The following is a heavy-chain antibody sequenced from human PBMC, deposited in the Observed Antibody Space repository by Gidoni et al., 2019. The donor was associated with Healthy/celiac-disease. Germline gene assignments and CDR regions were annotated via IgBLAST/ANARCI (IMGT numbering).Heavy chain of an antibody. V-gene: IGHV3-21*01. CDR2: ISSSSSYI. CDR1: GFTFSSYS. CDR3: ARDSDILTGYYGLGY. J-gene: IGHJ4*02. D-gene: IGHD3-9*01. Sequence: EVQLVESGGGLVKPGGSLRLSCAASGFTFSSYSMNWVRQAPGKGLEWVSSISSSSSYIYYADSVKGRFTISRDNAKNSLYLQMNSLRAEDTAVYYCARDSDILTGYYGLGYWGQGTLVTVSS.